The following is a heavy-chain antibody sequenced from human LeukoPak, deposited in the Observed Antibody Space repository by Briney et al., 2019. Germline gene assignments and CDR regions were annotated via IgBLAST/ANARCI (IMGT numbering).Heavy chain of an antibody. CDR1: GFTFSSYG. CDR3: ARKNYFYYYMDV. V-gene: IGHV3-23*01. D-gene: IGHD2/OR15-2a*01. J-gene: IGHJ6*03. Sequence: GGSLRLSCAASGFTFSSYGMSWVRQAPGKGLEWVSAISGSGGSTYYADSVKGRFTISRDNSKNTLYLRMNSLRAEDTAVYYCARKNYFYYYMDVWGKGTTVTISS. CDR2: ISGSGGST.